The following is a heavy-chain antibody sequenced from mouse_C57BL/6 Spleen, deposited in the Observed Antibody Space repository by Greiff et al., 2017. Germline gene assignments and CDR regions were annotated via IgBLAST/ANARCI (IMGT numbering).Heavy chain of an antibody. CDR3: ARGEGNYYGSSFDWYFDV. CDR1: GYSFTGYY. CDR2: INPSTGGT. J-gene: IGHJ1*03. Sequence: VQLQQSGPELVKPGASVKISCKASGYSFTGYYMNWVKQSPEKSLEWIGEINPSTGGTTYNQKFKAKATLTVDKSSSTAYMQLKSLTSEDSAVYYCARGEGNYYGSSFDWYFDVWGTGTTVTVSS. D-gene: IGHD1-1*01. V-gene: IGHV1-42*01.